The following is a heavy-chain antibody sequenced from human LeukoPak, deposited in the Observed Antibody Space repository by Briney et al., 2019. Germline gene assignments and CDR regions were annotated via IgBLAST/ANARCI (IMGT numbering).Heavy chain of an antibody. J-gene: IGHJ6*03. CDR3: ARVLRYCSGGNCYSGGLGYMDV. D-gene: IGHD2-15*01. V-gene: IGHV3-11*01. Sequence: GGSLRLSCAASGFTFSDYNMRWIRQAPGKGLEWVSSISRSGSTKYYADSVKGRFTISRDDAKNSLFLQMNSLRAEDTAVYYCARVLRYCSGGNCYSGGLGYMDVWGKGTTVTISS. CDR2: ISRSGSTK. CDR1: GFTFSDYN.